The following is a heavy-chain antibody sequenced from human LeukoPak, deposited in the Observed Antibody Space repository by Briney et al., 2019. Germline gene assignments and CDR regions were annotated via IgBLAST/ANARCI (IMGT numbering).Heavy chain of an antibody. V-gene: IGHV3-48*01. D-gene: IGHD2-21*02. CDR1: GFTFNTYS. CDR2: ISDSSGTI. J-gene: IGHJ4*02. Sequence: QTGGSLRLSCAASGFTFNTYSMNWVRQAPGKGLEWVSYISDSSGTIYYADPVKGRFTISRDNSKNTLYLQMNSLRAEDTAVYYCAKGPYCGGDCYSGPIDYWGQGTLVTVSS. CDR3: AKGPYCGGDCYSGPIDY.